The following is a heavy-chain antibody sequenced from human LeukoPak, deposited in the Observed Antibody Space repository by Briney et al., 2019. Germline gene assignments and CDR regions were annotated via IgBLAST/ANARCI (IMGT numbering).Heavy chain of an antibody. V-gene: IGHV1-69*05. CDR2: IIPIFGTA. D-gene: IGHD3-22*01. Sequence: SVTVSFKSSGGTFSIYAISWVRQAPGQGLEWMGGIIPIFGTANYAQKFQGRVTITTDESTSTAYMELSRLRSEDTAVYYCARNYYDSSGYHDAFDIWGQGTMVTVSS. CDR1: GGTFSIYA. J-gene: IGHJ3*02. CDR3: ARNYYDSSGYHDAFDI.